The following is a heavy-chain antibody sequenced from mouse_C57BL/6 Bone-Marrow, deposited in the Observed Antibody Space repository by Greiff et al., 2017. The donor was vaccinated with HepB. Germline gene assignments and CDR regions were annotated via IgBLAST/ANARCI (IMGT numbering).Heavy chain of an antibody. D-gene: IGHD2-12*01. Sequence: EVKLQESGGGLVQPGGSLSLSCAASGFTFTDYYMSWVRQPPGKALEWLGFIRNKANGYTTEYSASVKGRFTISRDNSQSILYLQMNALGAEDRATYDCARYATTRDWYFDVWGTGTTVTVSS. CDR2: IRNKANGYTT. V-gene: IGHV7-3*01. J-gene: IGHJ1*03. CDR1: GFTFTDYY. CDR3: ARYATTRDWYFDV.